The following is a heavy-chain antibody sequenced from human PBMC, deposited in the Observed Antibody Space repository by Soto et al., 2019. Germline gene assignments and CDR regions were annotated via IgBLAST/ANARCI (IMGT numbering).Heavy chain of an antibody. D-gene: IGHD2-2*01. J-gene: IGHJ6*02. CDR1: GGTFSSYA. Sequence: QAQLVQSGAEVKKPGSSVKVSCKASGGTFSSYAISWVRQAPGQGLEWMGGIIPIFGTANYAQKFQGRVTITADESTSTAYMELSSLRSEDTAVYYCATCSSTSCYGLYYYYGMDVWGQGTTVTVSS. CDR3: ATCSSTSCYGLYYYYGMDV. V-gene: IGHV1-69*01. CDR2: IIPIFGTA.